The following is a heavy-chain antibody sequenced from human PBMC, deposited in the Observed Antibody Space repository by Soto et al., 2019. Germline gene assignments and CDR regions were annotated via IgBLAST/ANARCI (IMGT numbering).Heavy chain of an antibody. D-gene: IGHD3-10*01. CDR1: GFTFSSYA. J-gene: IGHJ6*02. CDR3: ARDLGPGRSSGSTVYYYYGRDV. V-gene: IGHV3-30-3*01. CDR2: ISYDGSNK. Sequence: GGSLRLSCAAYGFTFSSYAMHWVRQAPGKGLEWVAVISYDGSNKYYADSVKGRFTVSRDNSKNRLYLQMNSLRVEDTPVYYCARDLGPGRSSGSTVYYYYGRDVWGQGTTVTVSS.